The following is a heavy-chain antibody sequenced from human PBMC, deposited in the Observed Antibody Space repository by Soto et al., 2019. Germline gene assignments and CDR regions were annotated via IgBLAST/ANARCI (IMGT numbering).Heavy chain of an antibody. CDR1: VFSFSNYA. CDR2: IGGNGGTT. V-gene: IGHV3-23*01. CDR3: AKGRANTMFEVDTLFDY. D-gene: IGHD3-3*01. J-gene: IGHJ4*02. Sequence: TGGSLRLSCAASVFSFSNYAMSLVRQAPGKGLEWVSLIGGNGGTTNYADPVKGRFTISRDNSKKTLFLQINSLRADDTAVYYCAKGRANTMFEVDTLFDYWGKGT.